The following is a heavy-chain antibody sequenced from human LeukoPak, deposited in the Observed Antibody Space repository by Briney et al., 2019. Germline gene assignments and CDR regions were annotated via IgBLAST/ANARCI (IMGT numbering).Heavy chain of an antibody. Sequence: GGSLRLSCAASGFTFGDYYMSWIRQAPGKGLEWVSYISSSSSYTNYADSVKGRFTISRDNAKNSLYLRMNSLRSEDTAVYYCALSTATGRYFDYWGQGTLVTVSS. J-gene: IGHJ4*02. CDR1: GFTFGDYY. CDR2: ISSSSSYT. D-gene: IGHD5-18*01. V-gene: IGHV3-11*03. CDR3: ALSTATGRYFDY.